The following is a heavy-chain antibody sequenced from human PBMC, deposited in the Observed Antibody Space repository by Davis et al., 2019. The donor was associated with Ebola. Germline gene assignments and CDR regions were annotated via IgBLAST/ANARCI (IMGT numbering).Heavy chain of an antibody. D-gene: IGHD2-21*01. CDR2: ISFEGSNK. J-gene: IGHJ6*02. V-gene: IGHV3-30*04. CDR1: GFSFNDYA. Sequence: GGSLRLSCAASGFSFNDYAAHWVRQAPGKGLEWVAVISFEGSNKYYADSVKGRFTISRDYSKNTVFLEMNSLRGEDTAVYYCAREDIVVVSFYGMDVWGQGTTVTVSS. CDR3: AREDIVVVSFYGMDV.